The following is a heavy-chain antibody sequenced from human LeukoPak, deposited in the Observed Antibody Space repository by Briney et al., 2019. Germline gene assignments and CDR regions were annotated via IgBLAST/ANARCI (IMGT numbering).Heavy chain of an antibody. CDR3: AKVPSYYYDSSGYYGYFDY. J-gene: IGHJ4*02. Sequence: PGRSLRLSCAASGFTFDDYAMHWVRQAPGKGLEWVSGISWNSGSIGYADSVKGRFTISRDNAKNSLYLQMNSLRAEDTALYYCAKVPSYYYDSSGYYGYFDYWGQGTLVTVSS. CDR1: GFTFDDYA. D-gene: IGHD3-22*01. V-gene: IGHV3-9*01. CDR2: ISWNSGSI.